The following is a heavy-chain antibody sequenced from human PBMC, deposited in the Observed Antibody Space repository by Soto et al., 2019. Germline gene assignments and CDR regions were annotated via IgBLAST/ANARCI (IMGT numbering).Heavy chain of an antibody. V-gene: IGHV4-34*02. CDR3: ARASPVWANGLDV. J-gene: IGHJ6*02. CDR2: INHSGST. Sequence: QVQLQQWGAGLLKPSETLSLTCAVSGGYLNIYYWIWILQPPGKGLEWIGEINHSGSTKEKPALKSRVTISVDTSKNQVSLNLSSVTAADTAVYYCARASPVWANGLDVWGQGTTVTVSS. D-gene: IGHD3-16*01. CDR1: GGYLNIYY.